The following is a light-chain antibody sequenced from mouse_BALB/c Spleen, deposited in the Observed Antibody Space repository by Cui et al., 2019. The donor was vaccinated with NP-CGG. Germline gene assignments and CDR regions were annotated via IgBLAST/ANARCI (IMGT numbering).Light chain of an antibody. CDR3: ALWYSNHWV. Sequence: QAVFTQESAITAAPGETVTLTCRSSTGGVTTSNYANWVQEKPDHLFTGLIGGTNNRAPGVPARFSGSLIGDKAALTITGAQTEDEAIYFCALWYSNHWVFGGGIKLTVL. J-gene: IGLJ1*01. CDR2: GTN. V-gene: IGLV1*01. CDR1: TGGVTTSNY.